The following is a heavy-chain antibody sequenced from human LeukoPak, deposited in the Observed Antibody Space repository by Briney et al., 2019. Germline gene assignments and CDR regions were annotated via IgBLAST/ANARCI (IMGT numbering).Heavy chain of an antibody. CDR3: AKRGVVIRVILVGFHRQAYYFES. CDR1: GITLSNYG. D-gene: IGHD3/OR15-3a*01. V-gene: IGHV3-23*01. J-gene: IGHJ4*02. CDR2: ISNSGGST. Sequence: GGSLRLSCAVSGITLSNYGMSWVPQAPGKGLEWVAGISNSGGSTNYEGSVKGRFTIYRDNPKNTLYLQMNSLRAEDTAVYFCAKRGVVIRVILVGFHRQAYYFESWGEGALVTVSA.